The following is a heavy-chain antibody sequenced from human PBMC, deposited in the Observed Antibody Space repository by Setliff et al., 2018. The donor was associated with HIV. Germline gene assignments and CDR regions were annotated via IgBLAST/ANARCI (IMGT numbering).Heavy chain of an antibody. D-gene: IGHD5-12*01. J-gene: IGHJ4*02. V-gene: IGHV1-69*13. CDR3: ARVRTDEVRGVYDAFDIVATSPLDY. CDR1: GGTFSSYA. CDR2: ITPIFGTA. Sequence: GASVKVSCKASGGTFSSYAFTWVRQAPGQGLEWMGGITPIFGTATYAQKFQGRVTITADEATSTVYMELSSLRSEDTAVFYCARVRTDEVRGVYDAFDIVATSPLDYWGQGTLVTVSS.